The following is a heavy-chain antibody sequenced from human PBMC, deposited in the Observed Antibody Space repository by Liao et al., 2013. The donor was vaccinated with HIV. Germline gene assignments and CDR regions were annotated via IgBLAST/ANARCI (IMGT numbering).Heavy chain of an antibody. CDR1: GGSISSGSYY. CDR2: IYTSGST. D-gene: IGHD3-10*01. V-gene: IGHV4-61*02. Sequence: QVQLQESGPGLVKPSQTLSLTCTVSGGSISSGSYYWSWIRQPAGKGLEWIGRIYTSGSTNYNPSLKSRVTISVDTSKNQFSLKLSSVTAADTAVYYCARESGKLWFGESLLDYWGQGTLVTVSS. CDR3: ARESGKLWFGESLLDY. J-gene: IGHJ4*02.